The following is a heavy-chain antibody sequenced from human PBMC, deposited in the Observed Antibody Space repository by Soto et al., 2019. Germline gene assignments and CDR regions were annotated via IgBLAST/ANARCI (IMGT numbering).Heavy chain of an antibody. CDR2: MNPNSGNT. J-gene: IGHJ4*02. V-gene: IGHV1-8*01. D-gene: IGHD3-10*01. CDR1: GYTFTSYD. Sequence: QVQLVQSGAEVKKPGASVKVSCKASGYTFTSYDINWVRQATGQGLEWMGWMNPNSGNTGYAQKFQGRVTMTRNTSISTAYMELSSLRSEDTAVYYCARVGRITMVQGPRGRFDYWGQGTLVTVSS. CDR3: ARVGRITMVQGPRGRFDY.